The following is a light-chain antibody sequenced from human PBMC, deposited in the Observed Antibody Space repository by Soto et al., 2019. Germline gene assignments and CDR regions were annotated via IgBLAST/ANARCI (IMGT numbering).Light chain of an antibody. CDR1: QSVSSSY. CDR2: GAS. CDR3: QQYGSSLLFT. Sequence: EIVLTQSPGTLSLSPGERATLSCRASQSVSSSYLAWYQQKPGQAPRLLIYGASSRATGLPDRFSGSGSGTDFTLTISRLEPEAFAVYYCQQYGSSLLFTVGPGTKVDIK. V-gene: IGKV3-20*01. J-gene: IGKJ3*01.